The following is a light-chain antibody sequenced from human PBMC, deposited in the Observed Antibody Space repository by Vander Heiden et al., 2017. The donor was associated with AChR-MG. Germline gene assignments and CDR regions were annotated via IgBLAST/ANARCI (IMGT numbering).Light chain of an antibody. CDR2: DSF. CDR3: QQHNDWPPVT. V-gene: IGKV3-15*01. J-gene: IGKJ1*01. Sequence: EVMMTQSPATLSVSPGEGATPSCTASHNISNNLAWYQQTPGPAPRLLIPDSFIRVSGIPARFTGSGSGTKLTLTITSLQSEDFVVYYCQQHNDWPPVTFGQGTKVEVK. CDR1: HNISNN.